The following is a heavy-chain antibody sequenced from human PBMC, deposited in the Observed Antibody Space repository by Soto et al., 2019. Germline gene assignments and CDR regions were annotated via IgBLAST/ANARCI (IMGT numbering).Heavy chain of an antibody. Sequence: GGSLRLSCAASGFTFSSYGMHWVRQAPGKGLEWVAVIWYDGSNKYYADSVKGRFTISRDNSKNTLYLQMNSLRAEDTAVYYCAREEENPNYYYYYMDVWGKGTTVTVSS. V-gene: IGHV3-33*01. CDR1: GFTFSSYG. J-gene: IGHJ6*03. CDR3: AREEENPNYYYYYMDV. CDR2: IWYDGSNK.